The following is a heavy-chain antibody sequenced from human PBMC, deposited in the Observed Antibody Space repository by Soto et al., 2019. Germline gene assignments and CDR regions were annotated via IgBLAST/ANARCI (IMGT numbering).Heavy chain of an antibody. Sequence: TLSLPCSVSGADLNSGCFTWTWIRQHAGKGLEWLGYISHSGRTDYNQSLSSRLSISGETSKNHFSLTLTSLTSADAAVYYCATIGVSGYLDVWGQGTTGTVSS. J-gene: IGHJ6*02. V-gene: IGHV4-31*03. CDR3: ATIGVSGYLDV. D-gene: IGHD3-16*02. CDR2: ISHSGRT. CDR1: GADLNSGCFT.